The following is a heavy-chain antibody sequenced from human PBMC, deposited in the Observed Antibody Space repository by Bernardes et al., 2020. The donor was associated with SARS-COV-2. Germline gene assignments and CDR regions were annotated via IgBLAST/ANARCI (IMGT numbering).Heavy chain of an antibody. CDR1: GFSFSSYW. D-gene: IGHD2-2*01. V-gene: IGHV3-74*01. CDR3: ARADWTSTKCQRGAYGV. CDR2: ISYDGLTI. Sequence: GGSLRLSCAASGFSFSSYWMHWVRQVPGKGLVWVSRISYDGLTIDYADSVKGRFTISRDNAKNMVSLQMNSLRVDDTAVYYCARADWTSTKCQRGAYGVWAHGTLGTVSS. J-gene: IGHJ3*01.